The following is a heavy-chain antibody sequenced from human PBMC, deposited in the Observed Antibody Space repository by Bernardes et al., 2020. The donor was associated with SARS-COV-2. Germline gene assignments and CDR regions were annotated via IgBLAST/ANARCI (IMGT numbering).Heavy chain of an antibody. D-gene: IGHD3-22*01. J-gene: IGHJ6*02. CDR1: GFSLSTSGMC. V-gene: IGHV2-70*11. CDR3: ARSGNYYDSSGYPYYYGMDV. Sequence: SGPTLVQPTQTLTLTCTFSGFSLSTSGMCVSWIRQPPGKALEWLARIDWDDDKYYSTSLKTRLTISKDTSKNQVVLTMTNMDPVDTATYYCARSGNYYDSSGYPYYYGMDVWGQGTTVTVAS. CDR2: IDWDDDK.